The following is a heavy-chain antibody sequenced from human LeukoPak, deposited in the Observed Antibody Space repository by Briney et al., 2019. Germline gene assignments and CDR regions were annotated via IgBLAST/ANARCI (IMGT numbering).Heavy chain of an antibody. V-gene: IGHV3-23*01. CDR3: ARSRDYYDSSGYYSTSAYNWFDP. CDR2: ISASGGST. CDR1: GFTFRSHD. D-gene: IGHD3-22*01. J-gene: IGHJ5*02. Sequence: GSLILSCAASGFTFRSHDMSWVRQAPGKGLEWVSGISASGGSTFYADSVKGRFTISRDNSKNTLYLQMNGLRVEDTAVYYCARSRDYYDSSGYYSTSAYNWFDPWGQGTLVTVSS.